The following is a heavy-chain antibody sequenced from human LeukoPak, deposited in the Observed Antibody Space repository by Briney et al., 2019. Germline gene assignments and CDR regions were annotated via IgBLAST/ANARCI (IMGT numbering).Heavy chain of an antibody. Sequence: SETLSLTCTVSGGSISSSSYYWGWIRQPPGKGLEWIGSIYYSGSTYYNPPLKSRVTISVDTSKNQFSLKLSSVTAADTAVYYCATEDIVVVPAAIAPAPSSGNYYYYYGMDVWGQGTMVTVSS. CDR3: ATEDIVVVPAAIAPAPSSGNYYYYYGMDV. V-gene: IGHV4-39*07. CDR1: GGSISSSSYY. J-gene: IGHJ6*02. D-gene: IGHD2-2*02. CDR2: IYYSGST.